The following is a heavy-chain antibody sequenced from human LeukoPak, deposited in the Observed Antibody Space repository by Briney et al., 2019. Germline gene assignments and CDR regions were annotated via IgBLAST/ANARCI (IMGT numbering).Heavy chain of an antibody. Sequence: ASVKVSXKASGYTFTGYYMHWMRQAPGQGLEWMGRINPNSGGTNYAQKFQGRVTMTRDTSISTAYMELSRLRSDDTAVYYCARDLTIFGVVRDFFDYWGQGTLVTVSS. CDR3: ARDLTIFGVVRDFFDY. CDR2: INPNSGGT. D-gene: IGHD3-3*01. V-gene: IGHV1-2*06. J-gene: IGHJ4*02. CDR1: GYTFTGYY.